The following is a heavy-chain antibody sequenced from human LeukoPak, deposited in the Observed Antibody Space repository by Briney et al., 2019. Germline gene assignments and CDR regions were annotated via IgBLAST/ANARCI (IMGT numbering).Heavy chain of an antibody. V-gene: IGHV1-8*01. CDR3: ARYRYGSGSYLNWFDP. J-gene: IGHJ5*02. CDR1: GYTFTSYD. D-gene: IGHD3-10*01. CDR2: MNPNSGNT. Sequence: ASVKVSCKASGYTFTSYDINWVRQATGQGLEWVGWMNPNSGNTGYAQKFQGRVTMTRNTSISTAYMELSSLRSEDTAVYYCARYRYGSGSYLNWFDPWGQGTLVTVSS.